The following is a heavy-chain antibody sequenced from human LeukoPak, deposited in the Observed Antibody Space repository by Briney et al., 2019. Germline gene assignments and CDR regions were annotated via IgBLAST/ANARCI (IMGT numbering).Heavy chain of an antibody. CDR1: GFTFSSYG. V-gene: IGHV3-30*18. D-gene: IGHD5-18*01. CDR3: AKENTAMVPFDY. Sequence: GESLTLSCAPSGFTFSSYGMHWVRQAPGKWLEWVSVISYDGSNKYYADSVKGRFTISRDNSKNTLYLQMNSLRAEDTAVYYCAKENTAMVPFDYWGQGTLVTVSS. J-gene: IGHJ4*02. CDR2: ISYDGSNK.